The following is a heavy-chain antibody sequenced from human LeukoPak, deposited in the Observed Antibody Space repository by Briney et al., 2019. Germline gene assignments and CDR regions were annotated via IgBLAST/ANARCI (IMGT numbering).Heavy chain of an antibody. CDR3: ARGVDNYYYYMDV. V-gene: IGHV3-21*01. CDR1: GFTFSSYS. CDR2: ISSSSSYI. D-gene: IGHD5-12*01. J-gene: IGHJ6*03. Sequence: GGSLRLSCAASGFTFSSYSMNWVRQAPGKGLEWVSSISSSSSYIYYADSVKGRFTISRDNAKKSLYLQMNSLRAEDTAVYYCARGVDNYYYYMDVWGKGTTVTISS.